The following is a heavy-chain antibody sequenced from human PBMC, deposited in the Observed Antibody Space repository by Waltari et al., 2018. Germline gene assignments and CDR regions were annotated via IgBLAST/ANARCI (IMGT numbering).Heavy chain of an antibody. CDR1: GGSFSGYY. V-gene: IGHV4-34*01. Sequence: QVQLQQWGAGLLKPSETLSLTCAVYGGSFSGYYWSWLRQPPGKGLEWIGEINHSGSTNYNPSLKSRVTISVDTSKNQFSLKLSSVTAADTAVYYCARGGFYYGSGSFHWFDPWGQGTLVTVSS. D-gene: IGHD3-10*01. CDR3: ARGGFYYGSGSFHWFDP. CDR2: INHSGST. J-gene: IGHJ5*02.